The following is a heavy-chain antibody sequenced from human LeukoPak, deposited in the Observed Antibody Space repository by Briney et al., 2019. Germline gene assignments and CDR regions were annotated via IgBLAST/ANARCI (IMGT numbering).Heavy chain of an antibody. CDR3: AGSYYNVFDY. D-gene: IGHD3-10*01. Sequence: GRSLRLSCAASGFTFSNYGMHGVRQAPGKGLEWVALIWYDGSNKYYADSVKGRFTISRDNSKNTLYLQMNSLRAEDTAVYYCAGSYYNVFDYWGQGTLVTVSS. CDR2: IWYDGSNK. V-gene: IGHV3-33*01. CDR1: GFTFSNYG. J-gene: IGHJ4*02.